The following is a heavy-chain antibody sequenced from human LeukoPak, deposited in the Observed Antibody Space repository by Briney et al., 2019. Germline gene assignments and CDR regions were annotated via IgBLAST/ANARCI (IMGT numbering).Heavy chain of an antibody. CDR1: GFTFSSYN. V-gene: IGHV3-21*01. J-gene: IGHJ4*02. D-gene: IGHD3-16*01. Sequence: GGSLRLSCAASGFTFSSYNMNWVRQAPGKGLEWVSSISSSSSYIYYADSVKGRFTIPRDNAKNSLYLQMNSLRAEDTAVYYCARDPVDEGDDYWGQGTLVTVSS. CDR3: ARDPVDEGDDY. CDR2: ISSSSSYI.